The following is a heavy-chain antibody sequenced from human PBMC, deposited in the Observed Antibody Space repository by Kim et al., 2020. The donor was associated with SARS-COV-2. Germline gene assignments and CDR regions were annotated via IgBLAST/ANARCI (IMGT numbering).Heavy chain of an antibody. D-gene: IGHD1-26*01. V-gene: IGHV3-23*01. Sequence: GGSLRLSCAASGFAFDTNAMNWVRQAAGKGLEWISAISGTGDTSHYADSVMGRFTISRDNSKNMLYLQLNRLSADDTAPYFCVRGEAGRYPIYNCFAPW. CDR1: GFAFDTNA. J-gene: IGHJ5*02. CDR2: ISGTGDTS. CDR3: VRGEAGRYPIYNCFAP.